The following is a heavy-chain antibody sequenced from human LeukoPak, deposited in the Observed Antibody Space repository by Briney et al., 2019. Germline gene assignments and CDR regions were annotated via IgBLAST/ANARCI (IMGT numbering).Heavy chain of an antibody. Sequence: PSETLSLTCTVSGGSISSSSYDWGWIRQPPGKGLDWIGSIYYSGSTYYNPSLKSRVTISVDTSKNQFSLKLSSVTAADTAVYYCATTNVLLWFGELSKTAYFDYWGQGTLVTVSS. CDR3: ATTNVLLWFGELSKTAYFDY. D-gene: IGHD3-10*01. V-gene: IGHV4-39*07. J-gene: IGHJ4*02. CDR1: GGSISSSSYD. CDR2: IYYSGST.